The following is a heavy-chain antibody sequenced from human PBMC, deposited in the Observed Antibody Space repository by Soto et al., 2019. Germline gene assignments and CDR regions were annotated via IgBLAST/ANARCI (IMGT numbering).Heavy chain of an antibody. CDR2: IYYSGST. CDR1: GGSISSSSYY. CDR3: ARRATYTGYYGMDV. J-gene: IGHJ6*02. V-gene: IGHV4-39*01. Sequence: SETLSLTCTVSGGSISSSSYYWGWIRQPPGKGLEWIGSIYYSGSTYYNPSLKSRVTISVDTSKNQFSLKLSSVTAADTAVYYCARRATYTGYYGMDVWGQGTTVTVSS. D-gene: IGHD1-26*01.